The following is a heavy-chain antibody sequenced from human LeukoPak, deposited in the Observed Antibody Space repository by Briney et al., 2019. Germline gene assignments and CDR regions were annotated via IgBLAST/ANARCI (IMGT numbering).Heavy chain of an antibody. V-gene: IGHV1-58*01. CDR3: AAGALHLGELSFFDY. CDR2: IVVGGGNT. J-gene: IGHJ4*02. D-gene: IGHD3-16*02. CDR1: GFTFTNSA. Sequence: SVKVSCKASGFTFTNSAVQWVRQARGQRHEWIGWIVVGGGNTNYAQKFQERITFTRDMSTSTAYMELRGLRSEDTAVYYCAAGALHLGELSFFDYWGQGTLVTVSS.